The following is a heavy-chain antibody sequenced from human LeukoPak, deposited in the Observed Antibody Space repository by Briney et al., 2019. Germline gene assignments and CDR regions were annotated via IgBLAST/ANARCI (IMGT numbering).Heavy chain of an antibody. CDR1: GYTFSKYA. CDR3: AHVGSCTAGTCVPGGY. J-gene: IGHJ4*02. V-gene: IGHV3-23*01. D-gene: IGHD1-1*01. Sequence: GGSLRLLCEARGYTFSKYARSRVRQAPGKELHWVSGINWSGEKTSYADSEKGRFTISRDNSRNTLYLQTNSLRAEDTAIYYCAHVGSCTAGTCVPGGYWGQGALVTVSS. CDR2: INWSGEKT.